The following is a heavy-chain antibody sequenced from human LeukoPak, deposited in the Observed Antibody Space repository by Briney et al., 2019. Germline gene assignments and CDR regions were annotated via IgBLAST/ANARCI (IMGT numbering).Heavy chain of an antibody. D-gene: IGHD6-19*01. CDR2: ISGSGGST. Sequence: GGSLRLSCAASGFTFSSYAMSWVRQAPGKGLEWVSSISGSGGSTYYADSVKGRFTISRDNSKNTLYLQMNSLRAEDTAVYYCAKDRSGWYHDYYYGMDVWGQGTTVTVSS. CDR1: GFTFSSYA. V-gene: IGHV3-23*01. CDR3: AKDRSGWYHDYYYGMDV. J-gene: IGHJ6*02.